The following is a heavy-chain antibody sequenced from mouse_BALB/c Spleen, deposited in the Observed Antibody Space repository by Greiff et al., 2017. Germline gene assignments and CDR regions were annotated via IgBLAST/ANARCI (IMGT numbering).Heavy chain of an antibody. CDR2: ISYDGSN. CDR1: GYSITSGYY. J-gene: IGHJ3*01. V-gene: IGHV3-6*02. D-gene: IGHD1-2*01. CDR3: ARDQDYGYGFAY. Sequence: EVQRVESGPGLVKPSQSLSLTCSVTGYSITSGYYWNWIRQFPGNKLEWMGYISYDGSNNYNPSLKNRISITRDTSKNQFFLKLNSVTTEDTATYYCARDQDYGYGFAYWGQGTLVTVSA.